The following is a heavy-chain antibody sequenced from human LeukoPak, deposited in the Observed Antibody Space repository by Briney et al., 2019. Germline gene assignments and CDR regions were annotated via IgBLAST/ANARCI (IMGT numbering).Heavy chain of an antibody. CDR1: GFIFKEYG. CDR2: INGNGGRT. CDR3: ARLFNAGLGAPLDY. J-gene: IGHJ4*02. D-gene: IGHD1-26*01. Sequence: GGSLRLSCAASGFIFKEYGMTWVRQIPGKGLEWVSGINGNGGRTGYADSVKGRFTITRDNAKNSLYLQMDSLRAEDTALYFCARLFNAGLGAPLDYGGQGTLVTVSS. V-gene: IGHV3-20*04.